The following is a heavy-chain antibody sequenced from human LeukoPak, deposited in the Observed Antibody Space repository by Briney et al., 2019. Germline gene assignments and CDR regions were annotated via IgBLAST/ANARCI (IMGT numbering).Heavy chain of an antibody. J-gene: IGHJ2*01. V-gene: IGHV5-51*01. D-gene: IGHD3-9*01. Sequence: GESLKTSCKGSGYSFTSYWIGWVRQMPEKGLEWMGIIYPGDSDTRYSPSFQGQVTISADKSISTAYLQWSSLKASDTAIYYCARLFSRSLWYFDLWGRGTLVTVSS. CDR1: GYSFTSYW. CDR2: IYPGDSDT. CDR3: ARLFSRSLWYFDL.